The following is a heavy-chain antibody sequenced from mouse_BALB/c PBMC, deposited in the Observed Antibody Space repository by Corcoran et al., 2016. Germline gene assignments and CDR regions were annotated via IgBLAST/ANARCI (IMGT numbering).Heavy chain of an antibody. CDR2: INPYNDGT. CDR3: ASYYYGSSSWFAY. D-gene: IGHD1-1*01. J-gene: IGHJ3*01. V-gene: IGHV1S136*01. CDR1: GYTFTSYV. Sequence: EVQLQQSGPELVKPGASVKMSCKASGYTFTSYVMHWVKQKPGQGLEWIGYINPYNDGTKYNEKFKGKATLTSDKSSSTAYMELSSLTSEDSAVYYCASYYYGSSSWFAYWGRGTLVTVSA.